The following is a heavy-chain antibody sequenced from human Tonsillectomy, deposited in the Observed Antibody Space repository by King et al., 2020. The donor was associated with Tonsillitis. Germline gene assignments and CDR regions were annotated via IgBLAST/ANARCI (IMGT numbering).Heavy chain of an antibody. V-gene: IGHV3-21*01. D-gene: IGHD1-1*01. CDR1: GFTFSSYS. CDR3: ARDLLDTTDY. Sequence: QLVQSGGGLVKPGGSLKLSCAASGFTFSSYSMNWVRQAPGKGLEWVSSISSSSSYIYYADSVKGRFTISRDNAKNSLYLQMNSLRAEDTAVYYCARDLLDTTDYWGQGTLVTVSS. J-gene: IGHJ4*02. CDR2: ISSSSSYI.